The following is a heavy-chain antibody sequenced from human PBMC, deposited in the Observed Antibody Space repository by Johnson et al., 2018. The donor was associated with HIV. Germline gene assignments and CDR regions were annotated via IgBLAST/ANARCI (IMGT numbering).Heavy chain of an antibody. V-gene: IGHV3-15*01. CDR3: TTARTYF. J-gene: IGHJ3*01. CDR1: GFTFSRYV. Sequence: VQLVESGGGVVQPGRSLRLTCAVSGFTFSRYVMHWVRQAPGKGLEWVGRIKSKTDGGTTDYAAPVKGRFTISRDDSKNTLYLQMNSLKTEDTAVYYCTTARTYFWGQGTMVTVSS. D-gene: IGHD2-8*01. CDR2: IKSKTDGGTT.